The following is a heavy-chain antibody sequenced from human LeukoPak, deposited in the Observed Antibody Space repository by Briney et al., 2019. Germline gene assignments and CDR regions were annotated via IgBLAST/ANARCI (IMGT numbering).Heavy chain of an antibody. D-gene: IGHD1-14*01. CDR1: GFTFSSYA. J-gene: IGHJ4*02. V-gene: IGHV3-21*01. Sequence: GGSLRLSCAASGFTFSSYAMSWVRQAPGKGLEWVSSISRTSSDIYYADSVKGRFTISRDNAKNSLYLQMNSLRAEDTAVYYCARGVPDDYWGQGTLVTVSS. CDR3: ARGVPDDY. CDR2: ISRTSSDI.